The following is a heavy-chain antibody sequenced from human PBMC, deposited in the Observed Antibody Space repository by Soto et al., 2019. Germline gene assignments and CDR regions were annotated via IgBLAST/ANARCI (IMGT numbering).Heavy chain of an antibody. D-gene: IGHD4-17*01. CDR1: GFTVSRNY. Sequence: EVQLVESGGGLVQPGGSLRLSCAASGFTVSRNYMSWVRQAQGKGLEGVSVIDSDGSTYYAESVKGRFTISRDNSKNTLYLQMNSLRAEDTAVYYCARGPTLTTVTPNYWGQGTLVTVSS. CDR2: IDSDGST. CDR3: ARGPTLTTVTPNY. V-gene: IGHV3-66*01. J-gene: IGHJ4*02.